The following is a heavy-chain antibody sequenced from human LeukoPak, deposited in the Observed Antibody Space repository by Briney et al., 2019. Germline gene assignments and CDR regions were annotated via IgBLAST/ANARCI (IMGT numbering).Heavy chain of an antibody. Sequence: GGSLRLSCTVSGFTFTIYATHWVRQAPGKGLEWVAVTDGSNTFYADSVKGRFNLSSDKSKNTLYLQTNNLRVEDTAVYYCAKDLIAGAPDYFDSWGQGTLVTVSS. D-gene: IGHD1-14*01. J-gene: IGHJ4*02. CDR3: AKDLIAGAPDYFDS. CDR2: TDGSNT. CDR1: GFTFTIYA. V-gene: IGHV3-30*18.